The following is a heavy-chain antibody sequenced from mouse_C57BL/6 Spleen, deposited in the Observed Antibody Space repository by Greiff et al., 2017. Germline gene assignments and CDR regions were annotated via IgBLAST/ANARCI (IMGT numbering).Heavy chain of an antibody. V-gene: IGHV8-12*01. CDR3: SRITTVVATGYFDV. J-gene: IGHJ1*03. CDR1: GFSLSTSGMG. Sequence: QVTLKESGPGILQSSQTLSLTCSFSGFSLSTSGMGVSWIRQPSGKGLEWLAHIYWDDDKRYNPSLKRRLTISKDTSRNQVFLKITSVDTADTATYYCSRITTVVATGYFDVWGTGTTVTVSS. CDR2: IYWDDDK. D-gene: IGHD1-1*01.